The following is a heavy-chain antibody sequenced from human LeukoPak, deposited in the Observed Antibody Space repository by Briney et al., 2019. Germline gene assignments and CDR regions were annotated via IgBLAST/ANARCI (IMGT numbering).Heavy chain of an antibody. V-gene: IGHV4-39*01. D-gene: IGHD3-9*01. Sequence: SETLSPTCSVSGGSISGSSYYWGWIRQPPVKGLEWIGSISYSGSTYYNPSLKSRVTISVDTSRNQFSLKLSSVTAADTAVYYCARWKGYDVLTGYYMFFDYWGQGTLVTVSS. CDR1: GGSISGSSYY. CDR3: ARWKGYDVLTGYYMFFDY. CDR2: ISYSGST. J-gene: IGHJ4*02.